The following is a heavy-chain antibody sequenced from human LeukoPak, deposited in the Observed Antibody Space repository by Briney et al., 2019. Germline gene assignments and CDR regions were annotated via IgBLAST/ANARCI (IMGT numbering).Heavy chain of an antibody. CDR1: GGSFSGYY. Sequence: SETLSLTCAVYGGSFSGYYWSWIRQPPGKGLEWIGEINHSGSTNYNPSLKSRVTISVDTSKNQFSLKLSSVTAADTAVYYCARGEYTYGGRTHPYYFDYWGQGTLVTVSS. V-gene: IGHV4-34*01. CDR2: INHSGST. CDR3: ARGEYTYGGRTHPYYFDY. J-gene: IGHJ4*02. D-gene: IGHD5-18*01.